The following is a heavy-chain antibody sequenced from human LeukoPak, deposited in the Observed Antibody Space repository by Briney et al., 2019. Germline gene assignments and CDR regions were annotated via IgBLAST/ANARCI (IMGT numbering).Heavy chain of an antibody. CDR3: AKDGGYSYGLDDY. CDR2: ISGSGGST. J-gene: IGHJ4*02. Sequence: GGSLRLSCAASGFTFSSYGMHWVRQAPGKGLEWVSAISGSGGSTYYADSVKGRFTISRDNSKNTLYLQMNSLRAEDTAVYYCAKDGGYSYGLDDYWGQGTLVTVSS. CDR1: GFTFSSYG. V-gene: IGHV3-23*01. D-gene: IGHD5-18*01.